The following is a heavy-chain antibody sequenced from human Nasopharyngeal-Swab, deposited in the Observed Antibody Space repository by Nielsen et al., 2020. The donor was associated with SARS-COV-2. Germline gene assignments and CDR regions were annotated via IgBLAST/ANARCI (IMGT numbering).Heavy chain of an antibody. CDR1: GYTFTSYA. V-gene: IGHV7-4-1*02. Sequence: ASVKVSCKASGYTFTSYAMNWVRQAPGQGLEWMGWINTNTGNPTYAQGFTGRFVFSLDTSVSTAYLQISSLKAEDTAVYYCARDRFSYYYDSSGYFDAFDIWGQGTMVTVS. D-gene: IGHD3-22*01. CDR2: INTNTGNP. J-gene: IGHJ3*02. CDR3: ARDRFSYYYDSSGYFDAFDI.